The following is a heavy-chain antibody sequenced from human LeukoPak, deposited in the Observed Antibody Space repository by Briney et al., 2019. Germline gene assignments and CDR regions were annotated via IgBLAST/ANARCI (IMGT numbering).Heavy chain of an antibody. CDR3: ASHIEGANNI. CDR1: GGSISSSSYY. J-gene: IGHJ3*02. Sequence: SETLSLTCTVSGGSISSSSYYWSWIRQPPGQGLEWIGSIYYSGSTYYNPSLKSRVTISVDTSKNQFSLKLSSVTAAALTVCYWASHIEGANNIWGQGTMVTVSS. CDR2: IYYSGST. D-gene: IGHD1-26*01. V-gene: IGHV4-39*07.